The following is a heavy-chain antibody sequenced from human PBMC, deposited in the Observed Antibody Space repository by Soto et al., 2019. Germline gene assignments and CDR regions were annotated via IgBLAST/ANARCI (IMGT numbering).Heavy chain of an antibody. CDR1: GFTFRVYA. V-gene: IGHV3-23*01. D-gene: IGHD3-10*01. CDR3: ALDHSNYFGWEGGYYKAGGDH. J-gene: IGHJ5*02. CDR2: ITGNGDTT. Sequence: EVQLLESGGGLVQTGGSLRLSCAASGFTFRVYAMSWVRQAPGRGLEWVSSITGNGDTTYYPDSVKGRFTISRDNSKYNVFFKINSQRVKDTVVYYCALDHSNYFGWEGGYYKAGGDHWGQGILVTVSS.